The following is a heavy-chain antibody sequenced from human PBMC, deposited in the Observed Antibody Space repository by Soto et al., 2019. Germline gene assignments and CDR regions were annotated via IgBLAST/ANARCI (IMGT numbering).Heavy chain of an antibody. CDR2: ISSSGAYI. J-gene: IGHJ4*02. D-gene: IGHD4-17*01. CDR1: GFTFSSYS. CDR3: ATVTRAGY. V-gene: IGHV3-21*01. Sequence: EVQLVESGGGLVKPGGSLRLSCAASGFTFSSYSLTWVRQAPGKGLEWVASISSSGAYIFYADSVKGRFTISRDNAKNSLYLQMNSLRAEDTAVYYCATVTRAGYWGKGTLVTVSS.